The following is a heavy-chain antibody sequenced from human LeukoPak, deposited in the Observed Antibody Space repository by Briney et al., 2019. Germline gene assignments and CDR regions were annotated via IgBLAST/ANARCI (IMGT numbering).Heavy chain of an antibody. Sequence: SETLSLTCTVSGGSVSSGSFYWSWIRQPPGRGLEWIGYIYYSGSTNYNPSLKSQVTISVDTSKNQFSLKLSSVTAADTAVYYCARVRVGATIYDPYYYYGMDVWGQGTTVTVSS. CDR3: ARVRVGATIYDPYYYYGMDV. D-gene: IGHD1-26*01. J-gene: IGHJ6*02. V-gene: IGHV4-61*01. CDR1: GGSVSSGSFY. CDR2: IYYSGST.